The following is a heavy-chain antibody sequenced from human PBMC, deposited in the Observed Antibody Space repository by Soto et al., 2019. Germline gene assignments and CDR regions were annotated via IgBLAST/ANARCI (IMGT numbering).Heavy chain of an antibody. D-gene: IGHD6-13*01. CDR1: GGSISSYY. CDR3: ASDRRRGIAAAGNYYYYGMDV. CDR2: IYYSGST. V-gene: IGHV4-59*01. J-gene: IGHJ6*02. Sequence: PSETLSLTCTVSGGSISSYYWSWIRQPPGKGLEWIGYIYYSGSTNYNPSLKSRVTISVDTSKNQFSLKLSSVTAADTAVYYCASDRRRGIAAAGNYYYYGMDVWGQGTTVTVSS.